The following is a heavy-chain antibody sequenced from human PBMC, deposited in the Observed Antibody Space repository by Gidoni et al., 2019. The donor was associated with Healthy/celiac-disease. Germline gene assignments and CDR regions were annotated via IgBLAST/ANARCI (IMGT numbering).Heavy chain of an antibody. Sequence: QVQLVESGGGVVQPGRSLRLSCAASGFTFSSYGMHWVRPAPGKGLEWVAVIWYDGSNKYYADSVKGRFTISRDNSKNTLYLQMNSLRAEDTAVYYCARGGGITIFGVVITRRDYYYYYMDVWGKGTTVTVSS. D-gene: IGHD3-3*01. V-gene: IGHV3-33*01. CDR1: GFTFSSYG. J-gene: IGHJ6*03. CDR3: ARGGGITIFGVVITRRDYYYYYMDV. CDR2: IWYDGSNK.